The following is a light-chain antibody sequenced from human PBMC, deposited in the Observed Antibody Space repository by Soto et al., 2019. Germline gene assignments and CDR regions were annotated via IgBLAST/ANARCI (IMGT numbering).Light chain of an antibody. CDR3: QQYDNSPIT. V-gene: IGKV3-15*01. Sequence: EIVMTQSPATLSVSRGERATLSCRASQSVSSNLAWYQQEPGQAPRLLIYGASTRATGIPARFSGSGSGTDFTLTISRLEPEDFAVYYCQQYDNSPITFGQGTRLEIK. CDR2: GAS. CDR1: QSVSSN. J-gene: IGKJ5*01.